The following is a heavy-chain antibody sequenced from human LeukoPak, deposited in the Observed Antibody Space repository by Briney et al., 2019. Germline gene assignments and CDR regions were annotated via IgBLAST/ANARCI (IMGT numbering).Heavy chain of an antibody. D-gene: IGHD2-21*01. CDR1: GFTFSNFA. J-gene: IGHJ6*04. Sequence: GGSLRLSCVGSGFTFSNFAMNWVRQAPGKGLEWVSTISSGVGIMYYADSVKGRFTVSRDNAKNSVFLQMSSLRAEDTAVYYCARGDYPRQWGKGTTVTVSS. CDR2: ISSGVGIM. V-gene: IGHV3-21*01. CDR3: ARGDYPRQ.